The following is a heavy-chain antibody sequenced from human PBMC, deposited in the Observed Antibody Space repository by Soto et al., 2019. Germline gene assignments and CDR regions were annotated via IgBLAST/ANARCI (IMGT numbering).Heavy chain of an antibody. CDR3: AIVGGGYSDILTAYPCWFDP. V-gene: IGHV1-18*01. D-gene: IGHD3-9*01. CDR2: ISGYNGNT. CDR1: GYTFTSYG. Sequence: QVQLVQSGAEVKKPGASVKVSCKASGYTFTSYGISWVRQAPGQGLEWMGWISGYNGNTNYAQKLQGRVTRTTDTPTSRGYMELRSRRSGHTAVYYCAIVGGGYSDILTAYPCWFDPWGQGTLVTVSS. J-gene: IGHJ5*02.